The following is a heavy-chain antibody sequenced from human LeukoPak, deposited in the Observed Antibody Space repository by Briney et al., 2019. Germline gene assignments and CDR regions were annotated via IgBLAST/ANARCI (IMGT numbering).Heavy chain of an antibody. D-gene: IGHD2-15*01. Sequence: GGSLRLSCAASGFTFSSYSMNWVRQAPGKGLEWVSSISSSSSYIYYADSVKGRFTISRDNAKNSLYLQMNSLRAEDTAVYYCARKEGYCSGGSCYSSYWGQGTLVTVSS. CDR3: ARKEGYCSGGSCYSSY. CDR1: GFTFSSYS. V-gene: IGHV3-21*01. CDR2: ISSSSSYI. J-gene: IGHJ4*02.